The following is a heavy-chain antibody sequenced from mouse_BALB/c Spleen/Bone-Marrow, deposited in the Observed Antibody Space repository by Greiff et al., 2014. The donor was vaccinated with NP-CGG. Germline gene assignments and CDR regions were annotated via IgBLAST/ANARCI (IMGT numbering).Heavy chain of an antibody. CDR2: IHYSGNT. CDR1: GYSITSGYG. CDR3: VRETKIVADFDY. J-gene: IGHJ2*01. D-gene: IGHD1-1*01. V-gene: IGHV3-1*02. Sequence: VQLKESGPELVKPSQSLSLTCTVTGYSITSGYGWSWIRQFPGNKLEWMGYIHYSGNTDYNPSLKSRISITRDTSKNQFFLQLNSVTTEDTATYYCVRETKIVADFDYWGQGTTLTVSS.